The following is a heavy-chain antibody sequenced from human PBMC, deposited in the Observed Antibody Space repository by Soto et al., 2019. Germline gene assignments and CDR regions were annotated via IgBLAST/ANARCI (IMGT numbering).Heavy chain of an antibody. D-gene: IGHD3-10*01. CDR3: ERVGSQTAMDV. J-gene: IGHJ6*02. Sequence: QVQLVQSGAEVKKPGSSVKVSCKASGGTFSSYPISWVRQAPGQGLEWMGGIIPIFGTANYAQKFQGRVTFNGDKSTCTGYMELSSLRSEDTAVYYCERVGSQTAMDVWGQWTTVTVSS. CDR1: GGTFSSYP. V-gene: IGHV1-69*06. CDR2: IIPIFGTA.